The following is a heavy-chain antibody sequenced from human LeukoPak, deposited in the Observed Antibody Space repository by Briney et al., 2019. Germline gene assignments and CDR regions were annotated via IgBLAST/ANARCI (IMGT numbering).Heavy chain of an antibody. Sequence: SETLSLTCTVSGGSISSGSYYWSWIQQPAGKGLEWIGRIYTSGSTNYNPSLKSRVTISVDTSKNQFSLKLSSVTAADTAVYYCARQEAAVGRIHDYWGGTLVTVSS. CDR2: IYTSGST. CDR3: ARQEAAVGRIHDY. D-gene: IGHD6-13*01. J-gene: IGHJ4*01. V-gene: IGHV4-61*02. CDR1: GGSISSGSYY.